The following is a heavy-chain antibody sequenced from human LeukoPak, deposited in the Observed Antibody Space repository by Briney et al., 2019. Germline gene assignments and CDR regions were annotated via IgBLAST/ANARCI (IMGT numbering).Heavy chain of an antibody. CDR3: ARILTASLDY. J-gene: IGHJ4*02. CDR1: GFTFSSYG. D-gene: IGHD5-18*01. V-gene: IGHV3-33*01. CDR2: IWYDGSKK. Sequence: GGSLRLSCAASGFTFSSYGMHWVRQAPGKGLEWVAVIWYDGSKKQYADSVKGRFTVSRDNSKNTLYLQMNSLRAEDTAVYYCARILTASLDYWGQGTLVTVSS.